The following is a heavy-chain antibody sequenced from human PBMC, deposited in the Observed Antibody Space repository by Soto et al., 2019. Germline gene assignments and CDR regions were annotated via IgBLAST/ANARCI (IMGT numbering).Heavy chain of an antibody. Sequence: SETLSLTCAGYGRSFSGYYWSWIRQPPGKGLEKTGEINHSGSTNYNPSLKSRVTISVDTSKNQYSLKLSSVTAADTAVYYCARSDIVVVPAAPRSVYYYYYYYMDVWGKGTTVTVSS. V-gene: IGHV4-34*01. J-gene: IGHJ6*03. CDR1: GRSFSGYY. CDR3: ARSDIVVVPAAPRSVYYYYYYYMDV. CDR2: INHSGST. D-gene: IGHD2-2*01.